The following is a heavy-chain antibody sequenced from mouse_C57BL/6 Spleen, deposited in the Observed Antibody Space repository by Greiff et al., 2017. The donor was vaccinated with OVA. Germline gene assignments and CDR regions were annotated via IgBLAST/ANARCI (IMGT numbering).Heavy chain of an antibody. D-gene: IGHD2-2*01. CDR1: GYTFTSYG. V-gene: IGHV1-81*01. Sequence: QVQLQQSGAELARPGASVKLSCKASGYTFTSYGISWVKQRTGQGLEWIGEIYPRSGNTYYNEKFKGKATLTADKSSSTAYMELRSLTSEDSAVYFWAREDYGSPYFDYWGQGTPLTGSS. CDR2: IYPRSGNT. J-gene: IGHJ2*01. CDR3: AREDYGSPYFDY.